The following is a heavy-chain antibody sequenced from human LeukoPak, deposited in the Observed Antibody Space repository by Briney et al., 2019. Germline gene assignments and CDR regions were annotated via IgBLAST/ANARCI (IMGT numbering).Heavy chain of an antibody. CDR3: AREGSTTVTTDY. Sequence: SETLSLTCAVYGGSFSGYYWSWIRQPPGKGLEWIGYIYYSGSTYYNPSLKSRVTISVDTSKNQFSLKLSSMTAADTAVYYCAREGSTTVTTDYWGQGTLVTVSS. CDR2: IYYSGST. D-gene: IGHD4-17*01. V-gene: IGHV4-30-4*02. CDR1: GGSFSGYY. J-gene: IGHJ4*02.